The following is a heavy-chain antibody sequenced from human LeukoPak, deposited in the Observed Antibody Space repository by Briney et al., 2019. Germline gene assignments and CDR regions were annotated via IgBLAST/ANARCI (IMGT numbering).Heavy chain of an antibody. CDR3: AREGGSWTIDY. J-gene: IGHJ4*02. Sequence: PGGSLRLSCAASGFTFSSYEMNWVRQAPGKGLEWVSYISSSGSTTYYADSVKVRFTISRDNAQNSLYLQMNSLRAEDKAVYYCAREGGSWTIDYWGQGTLVTVSS. V-gene: IGHV3-48*03. CDR2: ISSSGSTT. CDR1: GFTFSSYE. D-gene: IGHD2-15*01.